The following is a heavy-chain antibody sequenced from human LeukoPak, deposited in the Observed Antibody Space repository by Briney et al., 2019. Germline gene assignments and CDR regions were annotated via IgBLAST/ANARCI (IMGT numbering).Heavy chain of an antibody. CDR3: ARHSPAVGYYDSSGYYSWLDP. J-gene: IGHJ5*02. CDR2: IYPGDSDT. V-gene: IGHV5-51*01. Sequence: VGSPKISSKGSGFSFTFYWIRSVGRMPGKALEGWGIIYPGDSDTRYSPSFHGQVTISADKPISTAYLQCSSLKASDTAMYYCARHSPAVGYYDSSGYYSWLDPWGQGTLVTVSS. D-gene: IGHD3-22*01. CDR1: GFSFTFYW.